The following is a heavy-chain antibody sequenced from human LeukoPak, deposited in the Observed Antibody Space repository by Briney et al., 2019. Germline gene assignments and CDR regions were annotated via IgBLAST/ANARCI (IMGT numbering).Heavy chain of an antibody. CDR3: AASRGANNWFDP. J-gene: IGHJ5*02. CDR1: GGTFSSYA. D-gene: IGHD1-26*01. V-gene: IGHV1-69*13. Sequence: GASVKVSCKASGGTFSSYAISWVRQAPGQGLEWMGGIIPIFGTANYAQKFQGRVTITGDESTSTAYMELSSLRSEDTAVYYCAASRGANNWFDPWGQGTLVTVSS. CDR2: IIPIFGTA.